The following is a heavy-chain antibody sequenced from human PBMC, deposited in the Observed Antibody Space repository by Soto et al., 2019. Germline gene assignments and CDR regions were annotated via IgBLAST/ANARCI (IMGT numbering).Heavy chain of an antibody. CDR3: ARANYYDSSVIARYYYGVDV. D-gene: IGHD3-22*01. Sequence: PGGSLRLSCAASGFTFSSYSMNWVRQAPGKGLEWVSSISSSNSYIYYADSVKGRFTISRDNAKNSLYLQMNSLRAEDTAVYYCARANYYDSSVIARYYYGVDVWGQGTTVTVSS. CDR1: GFTFSSYS. CDR2: ISSSNSYI. J-gene: IGHJ6*02. V-gene: IGHV3-21*01.